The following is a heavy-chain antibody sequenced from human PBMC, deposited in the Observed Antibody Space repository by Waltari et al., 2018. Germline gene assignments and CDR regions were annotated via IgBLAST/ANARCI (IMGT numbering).Heavy chain of an antibody. J-gene: IGHJ5*01. CDR1: GGPFIDYS. Sequence: QVQLHQWGAGLLKPSETLSLPCAVSGGPFIDYSWSWIRQSPGKGLEWIGEISHSGVTHYNPSLRSRVTMSVDTIKKQFSLMLTSVTAADTAVYFCARTWGNSPPLGWFDPWGRGTRVTISS. CDR3: ARTWGNSPPLGWFDP. CDR2: ISHSGVT. D-gene: IGHD7-27*01. V-gene: IGHV4-34*01.